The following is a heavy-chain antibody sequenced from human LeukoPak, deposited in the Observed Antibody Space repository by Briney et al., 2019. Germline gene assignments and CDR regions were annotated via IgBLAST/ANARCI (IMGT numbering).Heavy chain of an antibody. J-gene: IGHJ4*02. CDR2: ISTSTTTI. D-gene: IGHD1-26*01. CDR1: GLTFSSYS. Sequence: GGSLRLSCEASGLTFSSYSMNWVRQAPGKGLEWISYISTSTTTIYYANSVKGRFTISRDNAKKSLYLQMNSLRVEDTGVYYCASWGEGALDNWGQGTLVTVSS. V-gene: IGHV3-48*01. CDR3: ASWGEGALDN.